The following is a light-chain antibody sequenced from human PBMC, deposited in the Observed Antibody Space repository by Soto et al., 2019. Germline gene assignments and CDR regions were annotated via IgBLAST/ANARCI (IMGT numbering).Light chain of an antibody. CDR3: QQYGSSPRT. CDR2: GAS. Sequence: EIVMTQSPATLSVSPGERATLSCRASQSVSSNLAWYQQKPGQAPRLLIYGASTRATGIPARFSGSGSGTEFTLTISRLETEDFAVYYCQQYGSSPRTFGQGTKVDI. V-gene: IGKV3-15*01. J-gene: IGKJ1*01. CDR1: QSVSSN.